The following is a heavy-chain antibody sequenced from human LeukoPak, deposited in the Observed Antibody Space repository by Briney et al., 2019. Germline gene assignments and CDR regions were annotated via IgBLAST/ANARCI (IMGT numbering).Heavy chain of an antibody. CDR3: AREGYCSSTSCRGPYYYYYGMDV. CDR1: GYTLTELS. Sequence: ASVTVSCKVSGYTLTELSMHWVRQAPGKGLEWMGGFDPEDGETIYAQKFQGRVTMTEDTSTDTAYMELSSLRSEDTAVYYCAREGYCSSTSCRGPYYYYYGMDVWGQGTTVTVSS. J-gene: IGHJ6*02. CDR2: FDPEDGET. V-gene: IGHV1-24*01. D-gene: IGHD2-2*01.